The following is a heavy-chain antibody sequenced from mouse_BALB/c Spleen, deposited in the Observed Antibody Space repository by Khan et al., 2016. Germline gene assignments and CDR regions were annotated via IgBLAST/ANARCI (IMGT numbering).Heavy chain of an antibody. CDR2: ILPGGGTT. CDR3: ARMWDCYDPWFVY. V-gene: IGHV1-9*01. Sequence: QVQLKESGAELVKPGASVKISCKATGYTFSSYWIEWVKQRPGHGLEWIGEILPGGGTTNFNEKFKGKATFTADISSNTAYMQLRSLTSEDAAVYYCARMWDCYDPWFVYWGQGTLVTVSA. CDR1: GYTFSSYW. J-gene: IGHJ3*01. D-gene: IGHD2-12*01.